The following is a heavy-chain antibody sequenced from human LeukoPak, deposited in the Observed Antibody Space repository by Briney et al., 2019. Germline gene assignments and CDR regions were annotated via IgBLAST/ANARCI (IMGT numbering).Heavy chain of an antibody. D-gene: IGHD2-2*01. J-gene: IGHJ6*03. Sequence: SETLSLTCTVSGDSINDHYWSWIRQPPGEGLEWIGYIYSSVSTSYNPSLKSRVTISIDTSKSQSSLKLTSVTAADTGVYYCARQRCSGNTCYRVDQLYYMDVWGKGTTVTVSS. CDR1: GDSINDHY. V-gene: IGHV4-4*09. CDR3: ARQRCSGNTCYRVDQLYYMDV. CDR2: IYSSVST.